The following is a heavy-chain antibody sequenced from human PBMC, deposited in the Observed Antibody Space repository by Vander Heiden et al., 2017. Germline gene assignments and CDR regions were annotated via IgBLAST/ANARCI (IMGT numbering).Heavy chain of an antibody. D-gene: IGHD6-25*01. CDR1: GSPFAHYP. CDR2: ISWDGGTT. Sequence: EVQLVASGGVVIQPGGSLSLSCAASGSPFAHYPIPWVRQAPGKGLEWVSLISWDGGTTYYADSVKGRFTISRDNSKNSLYLQMNSLIFEDTALYYCAKEISGRGVLSFDYWGRGTLVTVSS. J-gene: IGHJ4*02. V-gene: IGHV3-43*01. CDR3: AKEISGRGVLSFDY.